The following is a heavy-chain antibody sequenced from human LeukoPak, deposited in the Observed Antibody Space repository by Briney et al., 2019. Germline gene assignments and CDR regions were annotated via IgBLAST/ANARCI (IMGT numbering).Heavy chain of an antibody. CDR3: VKDTSFHYYDNSGYFDY. D-gene: IGHD3-22*01. CDR1: GFTFSSYA. CDR2: IRGSGGTT. V-gene: IGHV3-23*01. J-gene: IGHJ4*02. Sequence: PGGSLRLSCAASGFTFSSYAMNWVRQAPGKGLEWVSAIRGSGGTTYYADSVKGRFTISRDNSKNTLYLQMNSLRAEDTAVYFCVKDTSFHYYDNSGYFDYWGQGTLVTVSS.